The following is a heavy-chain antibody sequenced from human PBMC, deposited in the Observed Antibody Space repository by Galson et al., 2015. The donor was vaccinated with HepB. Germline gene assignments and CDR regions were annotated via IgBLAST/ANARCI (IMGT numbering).Heavy chain of an antibody. CDR1: GFIFSHYS. CDR3: LIGKPMRSDAEYLHN. V-gene: IGHV3-64D*09. CDR2: INDDGFTT. D-gene: IGHD2-2*01. Sequence: SLRLSCAASGFIFSHYSMHWVRQPPGKGLEYVSAINDDGFTTYYVDSVRGRFTISRDNSKNTLYLHMSSLRGEDTAVYYCLIGKPMRSDAEYLHNWGQGNLVTVSS. J-gene: IGHJ1*01.